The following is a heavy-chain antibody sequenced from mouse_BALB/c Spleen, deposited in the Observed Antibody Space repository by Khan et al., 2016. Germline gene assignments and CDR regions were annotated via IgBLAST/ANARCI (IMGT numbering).Heavy chain of an antibody. V-gene: IGHV9-3*02. CDR3: ADDYYGSNWFAY. J-gene: IGHJ3*01. CDR2: KNTNTGEP. CDR1: GYTFTNYG. D-gene: IGHD1-1*01. Sequence: QIQLVQSGPELKKPGETVKISCKASGYTFTNYGMHWVKQAPGKGLKWMGWKNTNTGEPTYAEEFKGRFAFSLETSASTAYLQINNLKNEDTATYFCADDYYGSNWFAYWGHGTLVPVSA.